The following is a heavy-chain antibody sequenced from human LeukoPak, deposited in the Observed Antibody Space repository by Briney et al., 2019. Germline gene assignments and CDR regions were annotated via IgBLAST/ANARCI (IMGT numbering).Heavy chain of an antibody. V-gene: IGHV1-18*01. CDR3: ARELPGNPGERPVYY. CDR2: ISGYNGNT. D-gene: IGHD3-16*01. J-gene: IGHJ4*02. Sequence: ASVKVSCKASGYSFTSSGITWVRQAPGQGLEWMGWISGYNGNTADAQIFQGRVTMTTDTSTSTAYMELRSLRSDDTAVYYCARELPGNPGERPVYYWGQGTLVTVSS. CDR1: GYSFTSSG.